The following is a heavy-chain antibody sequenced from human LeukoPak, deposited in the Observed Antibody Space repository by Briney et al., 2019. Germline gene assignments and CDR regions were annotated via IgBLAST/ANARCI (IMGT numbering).Heavy chain of an antibody. V-gene: IGHV6-1*01. CDR2: TFYRSKWYN. CDR3: ARDGWPAFDY. D-gene: IGHD2-15*01. J-gene: IGHJ4*02. CDR1: GDSVSSNTAA. Sequence: SQTLSLTCVIAGDSVSSNTAAWNWIRQSPLRGLEWLGRTFYRSKWYNDYAGSVKSRITISPDTSNNHFSLHLDSVTPEDTAMYYCARDGWPAFDYWGQGSLVTVSS.